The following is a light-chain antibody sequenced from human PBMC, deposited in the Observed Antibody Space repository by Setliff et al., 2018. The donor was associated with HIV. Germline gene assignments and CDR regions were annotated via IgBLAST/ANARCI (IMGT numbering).Light chain of an antibody. J-gene: IGLJ1*01. Sequence: QSALAQPRSVSGSPGQSVTISCTGTSSDVGGYNYVSWYQQHPGKAPKLVIYDVSERPSGVPDRFSGSKSANTASLTISGLQAEDEADYYCCSYAGSYTFYVFGTGTKVTVL. V-gene: IGLV2-11*01. CDR2: DVS. CDR3: CSYAGSYTFYV. CDR1: SSDVGGYNY.